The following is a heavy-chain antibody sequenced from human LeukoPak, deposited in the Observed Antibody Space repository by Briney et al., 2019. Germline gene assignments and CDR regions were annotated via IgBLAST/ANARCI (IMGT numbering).Heavy chain of an antibody. Sequence: GASVKVSCKASGYTFTSYDINWVRQAAGQGLEWMGWMNPNSGNTGYAQKFQGRVTMTRNTSIRTAYMELSSLRAEDTAVYYCARGATYGDYDYWGQGTLVTASS. J-gene: IGHJ4*02. D-gene: IGHD4-17*01. V-gene: IGHV1-8*01. CDR1: GYTFTSYD. CDR2: MNPNSGNT. CDR3: ARGATYGDYDY.